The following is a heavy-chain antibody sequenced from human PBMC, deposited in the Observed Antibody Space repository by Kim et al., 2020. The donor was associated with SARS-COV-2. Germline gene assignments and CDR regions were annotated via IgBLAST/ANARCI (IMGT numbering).Heavy chain of an antibody. D-gene: IGHD6-19*01. CDR2: ISAYNGNT. J-gene: IGHJ5*02. V-gene: IGHV1-18*04. CDR1: GYTFTSYG. CDR3: ARIMVGAVAGNSNWFDP. Sequence: ASVKVSCKASGYTFTSYGISWVRQAPGQGLEWMGWISAYNGNTNYAQKLQGRVTMTTDTSTSTAYMELRSLGSDDTAVYYCARIMVGAVAGNSNWFDPWGQGTLVTVSS.